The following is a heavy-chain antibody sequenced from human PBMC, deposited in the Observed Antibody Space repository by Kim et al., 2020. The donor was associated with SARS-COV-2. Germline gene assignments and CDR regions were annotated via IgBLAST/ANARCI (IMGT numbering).Heavy chain of an antibody. Sequence: ASVKVSCKASGYTFTGYYMHWVRQAPGQGLEWMGWINPNSGGTNYAQKFQGRVTMTRDTSISTAYMELSRLRSDDTAVYYCARAPTSDFWSCYTPYNWFDPWGQGTLVTVSS. CDR3: ARAPTSDFWSCYTPYNWFDP. J-gene: IGHJ5*02. CDR2: INPNSGGT. V-gene: IGHV1-2*02. D-gene: IGHD3-3*01. CDR1: GYTFTGYY.